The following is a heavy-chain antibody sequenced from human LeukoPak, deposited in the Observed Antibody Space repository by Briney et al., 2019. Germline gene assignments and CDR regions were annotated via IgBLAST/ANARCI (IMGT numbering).Heavy chain of an antibody. CDR3: AKDLFVYCTKGVCYPFDY. D-gene: IGHD2-8*01. Sequence: GGSLRLSCAASGFTFSSYGMHWVRQAPGKGLEWVAFIRYDGSNKYYADSVKGRFTISRDNSKNTLYLQMNSLRAEDTAVYYCAKDLFVYCTKGVCYPFDYWGQGTLVTVSS. J-gene: IGHJ4*02. CDR2: IRYDGSNK. V-gene: IGHV3-30*02. CDR1: GFTFSSYG.